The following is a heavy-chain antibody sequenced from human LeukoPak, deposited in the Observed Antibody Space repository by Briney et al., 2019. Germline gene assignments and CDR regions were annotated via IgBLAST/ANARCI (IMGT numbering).Heavy chain of an antibody. Sequence: GGSLRLSCAASGFAFSSYEMNWVRQAPGKGLEWVPYISSSGSTIYYADSAKGRFTISRDNAKNSLYLQMNSLRAEDTAVYYCAELGITMIGGVWGKGTTVTISS. CDR1: GFAFSSYE. D-gene: IGHD3-10*02. CDR3: AELGITMIGGV. V-gene: IGHV3-48*03. J-gene: IGHJ6*04. CDR2: ISSSGSTI.